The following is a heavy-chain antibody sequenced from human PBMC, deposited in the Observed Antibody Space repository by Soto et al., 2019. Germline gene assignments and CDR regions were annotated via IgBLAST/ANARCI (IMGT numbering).Heavy chain of an antibody. CDR2: ISGSGSST. D-gene: IGHD6-6*01. Sequence: EVQLLESGGGLVQPGGSLRLSCAASGFRFSSKAMSWVRQAPGKGLEWVSIISGSGSSTYYTDSLKGRFTISRDNSKNMVYLEMNYLRAEDTAVYYCAKENGFQFVNFGASGFDYWGQGSLASVSS. V-gene: IGHV3-23*01. CDR1: GFRFSSKA. J-gene: IGHJ4*02. CDR3: AKENGFQFVNFGASGFDY.